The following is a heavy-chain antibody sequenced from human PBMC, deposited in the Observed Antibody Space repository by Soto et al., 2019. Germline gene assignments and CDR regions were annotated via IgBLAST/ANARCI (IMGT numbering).Heavy chain of an antibody. J-gene: IGHJ6*03. CDR2: ISSSGSTI. Sequence: GGSLRLSCAASGFTFSDYYMSWIRQAPGKGLEWVSYISSSGSTINYAESVKGRFTIPRDNAKNSLYLQMNSLRALDTAVYYCSIVGGYSYGSPKYSSYYMDVWGKGATVTVSS. CDR3: SIVGGYSYGSPKYSSYYMDV. D-gene: IGHD5-18*01. V-gene: IGHV3-11*01. CDR1: GFTFSDYY.